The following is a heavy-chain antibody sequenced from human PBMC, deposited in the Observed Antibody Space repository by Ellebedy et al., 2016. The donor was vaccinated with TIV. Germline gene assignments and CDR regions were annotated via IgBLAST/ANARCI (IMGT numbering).Heavy chain of an antibody. V-gene: IGHV4-4*08. CDR2: FYYSGST. D-gene: IGHD1-26*01. CDR1: GGSISSYY. Sequence: MPGGSLRLSCTVSGGSISSYYWSWIRQPPGKGLEWIGYFYYSGSTKYNPSLKSRVTISVDTSKNQFSLKLSSVTAADTAVYYCAREVGAPGLGWFDTWGQGTLVTVSS. J-gene: IGHJ5*02. CDR3: AREVGAPGLGWFDT.